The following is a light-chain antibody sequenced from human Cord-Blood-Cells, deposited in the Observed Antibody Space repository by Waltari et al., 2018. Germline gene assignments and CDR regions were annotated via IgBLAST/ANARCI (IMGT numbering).Light chain of an antibody. Sequence: QSALTQPASVSGSPGQSITISCTGTSSDVGGYNYVSWYHQHPGKAPKLMIYEVSNRPSGVSNRFSGSRSGNTASLTISGLQAEDEADYYCSSYTRSSTRVFGGGTKLTVL. V-gene: IGLV2-14*01. J-gene: IGLJ2*01. CDR3: SSYTRSSTRV. CDR1: SSDVGGYNY. CDR2: EVS.